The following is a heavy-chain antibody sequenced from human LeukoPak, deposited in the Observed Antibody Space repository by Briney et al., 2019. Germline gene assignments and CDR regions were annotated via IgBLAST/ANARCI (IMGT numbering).Heavy chain of an antibody. J-gene: IGHJ3*02. V-gene: IGHV3-7*01. CDR3: AREGALEMATPPGAFDI. CDR1: GFTFSSYW. D-gene: IGHD5-24*01. Sequence: GSLRLSCAASGFTFSSYWMSWVRQAPGKGLEWVANIKQDGSEKYYVDSVKGRFTISRDNAKNSLYLQMNSLRAEDTAVYYCAREGALEMATPPGAFDIWGQGTMVTVSS. CDR2: IKQDGSEK.